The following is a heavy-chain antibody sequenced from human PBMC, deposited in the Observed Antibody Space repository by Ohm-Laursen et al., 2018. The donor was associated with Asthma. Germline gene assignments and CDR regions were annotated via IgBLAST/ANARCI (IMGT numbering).Heavy chain of an antibody. D-gene: IGHD3-10*01. J-gene: IGHJ5*02. CDR3: ARGGPAGVPGSNWFDT. CDR1: GGSISSNIW. Sequence: SDTLSLTCTVSGGSISSNIWWSWVRQSPGKGLEWIGEIHHSGTANSNPSLKSRVTISVDKSNNQFSLKVTSVTAADTAVYYCARGGPAGVPGSNWFDTWGQGTLVTVSS. CDR2: IHHSGTA. V-gene: IGHV4-4*02.